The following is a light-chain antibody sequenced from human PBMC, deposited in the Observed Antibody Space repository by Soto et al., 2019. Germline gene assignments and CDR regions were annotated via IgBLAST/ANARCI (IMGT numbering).Light chain of an antibody. CDR3: QQYGRSPTT. J-gene: IGKJ1*01. CDR2: GAS. Sequence: VVLTQSPATLSLSPGERATLSCRASRHVYINALAWYQQKPGRTPTLLIFGASTRATDIPDRFSGTGSGTDFSLTINGVEPEDSAVYYCQQYGRSPTTFGQGTKVEIK. CDR1: RHVYINA. V-gene: IGKV3-20*01.